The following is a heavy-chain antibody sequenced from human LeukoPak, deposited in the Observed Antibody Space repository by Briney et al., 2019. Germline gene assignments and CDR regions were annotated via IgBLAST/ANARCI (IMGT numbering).Heavy chain of an antibody. D-gene: IGHD3-10*01. CDR1: GFTFSSYA. Sequence: SGGSLRLSCAASGFTFSSYAMSWVRQAPGKGLEWVSCIGSSGATTYYADSVKGRFTISRDNSKNTLYLQMNSLRAEDTAVYYCAKDLGNMVLFVWGQGTLVTVSS. V-gene: IGHV3-23*01. CDR2: IGSSGATT. J-gene: IGHJ4*02. CDR3: AKDLGNMVLFV.